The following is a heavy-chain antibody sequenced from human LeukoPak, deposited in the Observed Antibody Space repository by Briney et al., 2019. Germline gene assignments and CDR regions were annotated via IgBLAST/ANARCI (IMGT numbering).Heavy chain of an antibody. V-gene: IGHV3-53*01. Sequence: GSLRLSCAASGFIVSENFMSWVRQAPGKGLEWVSVIYSGGNTYYADSVKGRFTISRDNSKNTVYLQMNSLRAEDTAVYYCARGETSSYDYWGQGTLVTVSS. CDR1: GFIVSENF. CDR2: IYSGGNT. D-gene: IGHD2-2*01. CDR3: ARGETSSYDY. J-gene: IGHJ4*02.